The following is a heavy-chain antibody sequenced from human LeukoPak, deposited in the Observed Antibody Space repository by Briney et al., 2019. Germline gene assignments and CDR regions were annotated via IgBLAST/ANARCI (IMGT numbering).Heavy chain of an antibody. J-gene: IGHJ5*02. V-gene: IGHV4-4*07. CDR1: GDSMKNSY. CDR3: AKDLSRQRRGLIYGPWFDP. CDR2: VSASGYT. Sequence: PSETLSLTCTVSGDSMKNSYWTWIRQPVGNAMEWIGRVSASGYTSHNPSLKSRVIMSVDVSTNQFSLNVTSVTAADTAVYFCAKDLSRQRRGLIYGPWFDPWGRGTLVTVSS. D-gene: IGHD5-18*01.